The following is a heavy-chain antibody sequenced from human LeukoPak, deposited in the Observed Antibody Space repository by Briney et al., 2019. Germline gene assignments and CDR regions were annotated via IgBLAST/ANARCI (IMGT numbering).Heavy chain of an antibody. CDR1: GFTVSSNY. Sequence: GGSLGLSCAASGFTVSSNYMSWVRQAPGKGLEWVSVIYSGGSTYYADSVKGRFTISRDNSKNTLYLQMNSLRAEDTAVYYCARADYGGNSLGYWGQGTLVTVSS. CDR2: IYSGGST. V-gene: IGHV3-66*01. J-gene: IGHJ4*02. D-gene: IGHD4-23*01. CDR3: ARADYGGNSLGY.